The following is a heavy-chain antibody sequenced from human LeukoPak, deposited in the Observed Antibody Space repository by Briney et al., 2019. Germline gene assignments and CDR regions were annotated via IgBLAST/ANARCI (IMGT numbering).Heavy chain of an antibody. Sequence: ASVKVSCEASGYAFTRYSMQWVRQAPGQGLEWMGVINPGGGSTNYAQKFQGKVTLTRDTPTSTVYMELSGLTSEDTAVYYCARERDSSSSSAYWGQGTLVTVSS. V-gene: IGHV1-46*01. CDR1: GYAFTRYS. CDR2: INPGGGST. D-gene: IGHD6-13*01. CDR3: ARERDSSSSSAY. J-gene: IGHJ4*02.